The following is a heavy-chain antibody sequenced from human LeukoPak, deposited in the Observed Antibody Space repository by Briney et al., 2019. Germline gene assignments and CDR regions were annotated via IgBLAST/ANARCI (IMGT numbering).Heavy chain of an antibody. CDR2: IASDESST. J-gene: IGHJ4*02. Sequence: GGSLRLSCAASGFTFSSYWMNWVRQAPGKGLVWVSRIASDESSTTYADSVKGRFSISRDNAKNTLYLQMNSLRVEDTAVYYCARGRPHGNDYWGQGTLVTVSS. CDR3: ARGRPHGNDY. V-gene: IGHV3-74*01. D-gene: IGHD4-23*01. CDR1: GFTFSSYW.